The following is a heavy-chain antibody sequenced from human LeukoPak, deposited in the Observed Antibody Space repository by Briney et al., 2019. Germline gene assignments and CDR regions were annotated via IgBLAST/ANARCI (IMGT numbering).Heavy chain of an antibody. J-gene: IGHJ4*02. D-gene: IGHD1-26*01. V-gene: IGHV1-69*13. CDR1: GGAFSSSA. Sequence: ASVKVSCKASGGAFSSSAVSWVRQAPGQGLEWMGGIIPVFNSPNYAQKFLGRLTITADESTRTAYMELSSLRSEDTAVYYCARDYGVGSTAFDYFWGQGTLVTVSS. CDR3: ARDYGVGSTAFDYF. CDR2: IIPVFNSP.